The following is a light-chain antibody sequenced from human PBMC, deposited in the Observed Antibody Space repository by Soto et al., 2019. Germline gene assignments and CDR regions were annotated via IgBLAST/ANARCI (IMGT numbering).Light chain of an antibody. V-gene: IGKV1-6*02. Sequence: AIQMTQSPSSLSASVGDRVTITCRSSQDIRTELGWYQQRPGKAPNLLIYGASTLQAGVPSRFSGSGSGTDFTLTISCLQSEDFATYYCQQYYSFPPTFGQGTKVEIK. CDR3: QQYYSFPPT. CDR2: GAS. J-gene: IGKJ1*01. CDR1: QDIRTE.